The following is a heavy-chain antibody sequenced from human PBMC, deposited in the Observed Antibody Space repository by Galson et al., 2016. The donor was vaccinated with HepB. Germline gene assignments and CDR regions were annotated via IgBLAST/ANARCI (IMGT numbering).Heavy chain of an antibody. CDR1: GFTLNNYA. J-gene: IGHJ4*02. Sequence: SLRLSCAASGFTLNNYALNWVRHPPGKGLEWVAVTSSDERVKFYADSVRGRFTISRDNSKNTLYLQMDRLTTDDTAVYYCAREPIAGAPDYSDYWGQGTLVTVSS. CDR3: AREPIAGAPDYSDY. V-gene: IGHV3-30*04. D-gene: IGHD1-26*01. CDR2: TSSDERVK.